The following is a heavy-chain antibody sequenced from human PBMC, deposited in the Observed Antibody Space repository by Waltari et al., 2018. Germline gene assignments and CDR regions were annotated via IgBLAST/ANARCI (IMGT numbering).Heavy chain of an antibody. Sequence: QVQLQESGPGLVKPSETLSLTCTVSGGSISSYYWSWIRQPPGKGLEWIGYIYYSGGTNYNPSLKSRVTISVDTSKNQFSLKLSSVTAADTAVYYWARARYYDSSRWFDPWGQGTLVTVSS. CDR2: IYYSGGT. D-gene: IGHD3-22*01. CDR1: GGSISSYY. CDR3: ARARYYDSSRWFDP. J-gene: IGHJ5*02. V-gene: IGHV4-59*01.